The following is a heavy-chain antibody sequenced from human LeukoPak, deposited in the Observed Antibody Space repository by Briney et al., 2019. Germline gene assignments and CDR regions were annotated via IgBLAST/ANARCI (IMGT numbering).Heavy chain of an antibody. J-gene: IGHJ6*02. D-gene: IGHD6-13*01. CDR1: GFTFSSYG. CDR3: ARGSSSWNYYGMDV. Sequence: PGGSLRLSCAAAGFTFSSYGMHWVRQAPGKGLEWVAVIWYDGSNKYYADSVKGRFTISRDNSKNTLYLQMNSLRAEDTAVYYCARGSSSWNYYGMDVWGQGTTVTVSS. CDR2: IWYDGSNK. V-gene: IGHV3-33*01.